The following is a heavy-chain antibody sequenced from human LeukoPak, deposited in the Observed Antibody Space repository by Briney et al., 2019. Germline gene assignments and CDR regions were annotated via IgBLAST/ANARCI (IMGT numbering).Heavy chain of an antibody. CDR1: GGSISSGGYY. V-gene: IGHV4-61*08. CDR2: ISYSGGT. D-gene: IGHD2-21*02. J-gene: IGHJ5*02. CDR3: ARHNCGGDCYSGWFDP. Sequence: SETLSLTCTVSGGSISSGGYYWSWIRQPPGKGLEWIGYISYSGGTNYNPSLKSRVTISVDTSKNQFSLKVTSLTGADTAVYYCARHNCGGDCYSGWFDPWGQGTLVTVSS.